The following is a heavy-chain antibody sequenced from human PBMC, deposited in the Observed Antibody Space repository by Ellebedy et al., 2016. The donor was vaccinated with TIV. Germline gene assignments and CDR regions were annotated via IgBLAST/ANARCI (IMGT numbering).Heavy chain of an antibody. V-gene: IGHV3-74*01. D-gene: IGHD3-9*01. CDR1: GFTLSGYY. J-gene: IGHJ4*02. Sequence: PGGSLRLSCVASGFTLSGYYMHWVRQVPGTGLVWVARINTGGSSSNYADSVEGRFTISRDNAKKTLYLEMSGLRVEDTAVYYCARETVRYFDWDSWGQGTLVTV. CDR2: INTGGSSS. CDR3: ARETVRYFDWDS.